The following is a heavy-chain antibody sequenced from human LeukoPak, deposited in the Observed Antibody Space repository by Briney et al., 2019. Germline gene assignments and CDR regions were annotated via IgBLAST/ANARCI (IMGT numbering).Heavy chain of an antibody. D-gene: IGHD7-27*01. V-gene: IGHV4-59*01. CDR3: ASRKLGNDY. CDR1: GGSFSGYY. Sequence: SETLSLTCTVYGGSFSGYYWSWIRQSPGKGLEWIGYIYYTGTSYNPSLKSRVTISADTSKNQFSLKLISVTAADTAVYYCASRKLGNDYWGQGTLVTVSS. CDR2: IYYTGT. J-gene: IGHJ4*02.